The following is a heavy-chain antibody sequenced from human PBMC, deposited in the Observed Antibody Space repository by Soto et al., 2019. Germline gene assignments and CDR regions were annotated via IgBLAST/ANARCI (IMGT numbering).Heavy chain of an antibody. V-gene: IGHV4-59*08. D-gene: IGHD6-19*01. CDR3: ARHHSSGWYYFDY. J-gene: IGHJ4*02. CDR1: GGSISSYY. CDR2: IYYSGST. Sequence: QVQLQESGPGLVKPSETLSLTCTVSGGSISSYYWSWIRQPPRKGLEWIGYIYYSGSTNYNPSLKIRVTISVDTSKNQFSLKLSSVTAADTAVYYCARHHSSGWYYFDYWGQGTLVTVSS.